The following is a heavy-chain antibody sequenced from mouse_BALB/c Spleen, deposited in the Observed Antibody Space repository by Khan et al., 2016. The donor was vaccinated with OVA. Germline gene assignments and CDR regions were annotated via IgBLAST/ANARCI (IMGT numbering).Heavy chain of an antibody. V-gene: IGHV3-2*02. J-gene: IGHJ3*01. CDR2: ISYSGNT. Sequence: QLEESGPGLVKPSQSLSLTCTVTGYSITSEYTWNWIRQFPGNKLEWMGFISYSGNTRYKPSLKSRISITRDTSKNQFFLQLNSVTSEDTATYYCARKDYYDYDPFPYWGQGTLVTVSA. CDR3: ARKDYYDYDPFPY. CDR1: GYSITSEYT. D-gene: IGHD2-4*01.